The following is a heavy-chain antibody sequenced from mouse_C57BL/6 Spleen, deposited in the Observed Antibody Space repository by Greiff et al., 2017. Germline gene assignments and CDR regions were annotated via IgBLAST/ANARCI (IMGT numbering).Heavy chain of an antibody. Sequence: EVQLQESGGGLVKPGGSLKLSCAASGFTFSSYAMSWVRQTPEKRLEWVATISDGGSYTYYPDNVRGRFTTTRDNAKNNLYLQMIHLKSEETAVYYCSRRGELFAMGGWGTGTSVTFSS. V-gene: IGHV5-4*01. D-gene: IGHD1-3*01. CDR1: GFTFSSYA. CDR3: SRRGELFAMGG. J-gene: IGHJ4*01. CDR2: ISDGGSYT.